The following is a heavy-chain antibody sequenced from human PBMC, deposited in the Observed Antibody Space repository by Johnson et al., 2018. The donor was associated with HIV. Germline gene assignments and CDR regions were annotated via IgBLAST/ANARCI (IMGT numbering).Heavy chain of an antibody. D-gene: IGHD3-16*01. CDR3: ARGGSDVFDI. CDR1: GFTFSNAW. V-gene: IGHV3-73*01. CDR2: IRSKAKSYAK. Sequence: VQLVESGGGVVQPGRSLRLSCAASGFTFSNAWMSWVRQASGKGLEWVGRIRSKAKSYAKAYAASVKGRFTISRDDSKNTAYLKMNSLKTEDTAVYYCARGGSDVFDIWGRGTMVTVSS. J-gene: IGHJ3*02.